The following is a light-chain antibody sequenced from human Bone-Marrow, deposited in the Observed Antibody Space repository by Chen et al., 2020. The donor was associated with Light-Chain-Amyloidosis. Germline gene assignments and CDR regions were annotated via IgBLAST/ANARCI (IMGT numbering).Light chain of an antibody. J-gene: IGKJ4*01. V-gene: IGKV3D-15*01. CDR1: QSVDPS. CDR2: GAS. CDR3: QQYQTWPPLT. Sequence: TQSPDTLSVSPGQTVTLACRASQSVDPSLAWYQNIPGLPPRLLIYGASIRATGIPARFRGSGSGAEFTLTISSLQSEDCAVYYCQQYQTWPPLTFGGGTKVEIK.